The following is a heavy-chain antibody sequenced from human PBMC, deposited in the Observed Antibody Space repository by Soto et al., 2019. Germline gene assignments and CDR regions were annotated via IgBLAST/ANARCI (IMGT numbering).Heavy chain of an antibody. V-gene: IGHV3-7*01. CDR2: MNRDGSEK. J-gene: IGHJ4*02. Sequence: EVQLVESGGGLVQPGGSLRLSCAASGFTFSSYGMPWARQAPGKGLEWVASMNRDGSEKRYADSVEGRFTISRDNAKNSLFLQLNSLSSDYTAVYYCGRDAGRRFDYWGQGSLVTVSS. CDR1: GFTFSSYG. CDR3: GRDAGRRFDY. D-gene: IGHD6-13*01.